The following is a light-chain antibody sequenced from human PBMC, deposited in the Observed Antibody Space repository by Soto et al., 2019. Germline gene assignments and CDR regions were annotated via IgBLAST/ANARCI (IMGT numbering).Light chain of an antibody. Sequence: EIVLTQSPGTLSLSPGERAALSCRASQSVRRTSLAWYQQKPGQAPRLLIYGASSKATGIPDRFSGSGSGTDFSLTIIRLEPEDFAVYYCQQYGSPPLTFGQGTKVDIK. CDR2: GAS. V-gene: IGKV3-20*01. CDR3: QQYGSPPLT. CDR1: QSVRRTS. J-gene: IGKJ1*01.